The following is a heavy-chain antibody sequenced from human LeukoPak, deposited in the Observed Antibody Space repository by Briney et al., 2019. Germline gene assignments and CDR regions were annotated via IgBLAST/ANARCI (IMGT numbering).Heavy chain of an antibody. Sequence: SETLSLTCAVYGGSFSGYYWSWIRQPPGKGLEWIGEINRSGRTNYNPSFKSRVTISVDTSKNQFSLKLSSVTAADTAVYYCAREAYDFWSGFDDPWGQGTLVTVSS. CDR2: INRSGRT. J-gene: IGHJ5*02. CDR3: AREAYDFWSGFDDP. CDR1: GGSFSGYY. V-gene: IGHV4-34*01. D-gene: IGHD3-3*01.